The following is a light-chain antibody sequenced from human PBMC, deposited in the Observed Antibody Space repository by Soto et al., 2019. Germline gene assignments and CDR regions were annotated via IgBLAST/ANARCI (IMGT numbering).Light chain of an antibody. V-gene: IGKV1-5*03. CDR1: QTISSW. CDR3: QQFNSYPYT. CDR2: KAS. J-gene: IGKJ2*01. Sequence: DIQMTQSPSTLSGSVGDRVTITCRASQTISSWLAWYQQKPGKAPKLLIYKASTLESGVPSRFSGSGSETEFTLTINSLQPDDFATYYCQQFNSYPYTCGQGTKGDIK.